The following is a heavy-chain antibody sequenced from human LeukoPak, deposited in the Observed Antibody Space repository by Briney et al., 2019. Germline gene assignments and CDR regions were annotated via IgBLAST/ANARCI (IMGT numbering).Heavy chain of an antibody. CDR1: GYTFTSYG. CDR3: ARESRYYGSGSFDY. V-gene: IGHV1-18*04. CDR2: ISAYNGNT. J-gene: IGHJ4*02. Sequence: ASVKVSCKASGYTFTSYGISWVRQAPGQGLEWMGWISAYNGNTNYAQKLQGRVIMTTDTSTSTAYMELRSLGSDDTAVYYCARESRYYGSGSFDYWGQGTLVTVSS. D-gene: IGHD3-10*01.